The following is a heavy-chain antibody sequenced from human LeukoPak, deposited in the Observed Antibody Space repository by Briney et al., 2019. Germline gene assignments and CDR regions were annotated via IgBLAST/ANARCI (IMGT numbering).Heavy chain of an antibody. V-gene: IGHV4-39*01. J-gene: IGHJ4*02. CDR3: ARINNHMITFGESNDY. CDR2: IYYSGST. CDR1: GGSISSSSYY. D-gene: IGHD3-16*01. Sequence: PSETLSLTCTVSGGSISSSSYYWGWIRQPPGKGLEWIGSIYYSGSTYYNPSLESRVTISVDTSKNQFSLKLSSVTAADTAVYYCARINNHMITFGESNDYWGQGTLVTVSS.